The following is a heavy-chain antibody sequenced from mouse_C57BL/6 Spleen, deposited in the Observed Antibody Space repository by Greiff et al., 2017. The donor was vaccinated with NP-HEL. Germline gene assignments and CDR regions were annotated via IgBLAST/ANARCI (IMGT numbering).Heavy chain of an antibody. J-gene: IGHJ1*03. V-gene: IGHV2-2*01. CDR2: IWSGGST. Sequence: VKLQESGPGLVQPSQSLSITCTVSGFSLTSYGVHWVRQSPGKGLEWLGVIWSGGSTDYNAAFISRLSISKDNSKSQVFFKMNSLQADDTAIYYCARSSDYYGSSYWYFDVWGTGTTVTVSS. CDR3: ARSSDYYGSSYWYFDV. D-gene: IGHD1-1*01. CDR1: GFSLTSYG.